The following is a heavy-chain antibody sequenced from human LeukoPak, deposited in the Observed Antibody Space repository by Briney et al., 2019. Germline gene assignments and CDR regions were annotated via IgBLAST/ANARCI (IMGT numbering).Heavy chain of an antibody. Sequence: GGSLRLSCAASGFTFSSYAMHWVRQAPGKGLEWVAVISYDGSNKYYADSVKGRFTISRDNSKNTLYLQMNSLRAEDTAVYYCAKPPYGRDVYNYFDYWGQGTPVTVSS. CDR1: GFTFSSYA. D-gene: IGHD5-24*01. J-gene: IGHJ4*02. CDR3: AKPPYGRDVYNYFDY. CDR2: ISYDGSNK. V-gene: IGHV3-30-3*02.